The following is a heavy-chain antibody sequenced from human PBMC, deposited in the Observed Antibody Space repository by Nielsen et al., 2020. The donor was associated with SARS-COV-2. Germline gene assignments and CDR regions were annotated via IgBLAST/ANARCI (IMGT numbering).Heavy chain of an antibody. Sequence: GESLKISCAASGFTFMKFAMNWVRQSPEKGLEWVSGISGSGGTTYYADSVKGRFTISRDNSKNTLFLQMNSLRAEDTALYYCAKSQKDTAMAALDYWGQGTLVTVSS. CDR1: GFTFMKFA. J-gene: IGHJ4*02. V-gene: IGHV3-23*01. D-gene: IGHD5-18*01. CDR2: ISGSGGTT. CDR3: AKSQKDTAMAALDY.